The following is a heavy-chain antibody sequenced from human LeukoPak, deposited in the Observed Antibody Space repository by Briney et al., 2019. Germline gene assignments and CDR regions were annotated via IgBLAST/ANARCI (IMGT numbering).Heavy chain of an antibody. V-gene: IGHV3-30*02. Sequence: GGCLRLSCAASGFTFSSYGMHWVRQAPGKGLEWVAFIRYDGSNKYYADSVKGRFTISRDNSKNTLYLQMNSLRAEDTAVYYCAKDSALLDYYDSSGYSPRDYWGQGTLVTVSS. J-gene: IGHJ4*02. CDR1: GFTFSSYG. CDR2: IRYDGSNK. D-gene: IGHD3-22*01. CDR3: AKDSALLDYYDSSGYSPRDY.